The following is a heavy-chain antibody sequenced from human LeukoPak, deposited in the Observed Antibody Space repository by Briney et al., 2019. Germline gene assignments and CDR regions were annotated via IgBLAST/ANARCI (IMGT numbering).Heavy chain of an antibody. CDR3: AGTGYCSSTSCYSWFDL. J-gene: IGHJ5*02. V-gene: IGHV5-10-1*01. CDR2: IDPSDSYT. Sequence: GESLKISCKGSGYSFITYWINWVRQMPGKGLEWMGRIDPSDSYTNYSPSFQGHVTISADKSISTAYLQWSSLKASDTAMYYCAGTGYCSSTSCYSWFDLWGQGTLVTVSS. CDR1: GYSFITYW. D-gene: IGHD2-2*01.